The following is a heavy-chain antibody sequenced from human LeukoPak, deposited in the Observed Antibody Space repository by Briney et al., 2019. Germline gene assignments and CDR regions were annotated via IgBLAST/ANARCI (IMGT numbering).Heavy chain of an antibody. D-gene: IGHD1-14*01. J-gene: IGHJ4*02. CDR3: ARTSYNSGPTPGGY. Sequence: SETLSLTCAVSGGFISSGHWWSWVRQSPGKGLEWIGEVFHSGSTNYNPSLERRVTISVDTSKREFSLKLNFVTAADTAVYYCARTSYNSGPTPGGYWGRGTQVTVSS. V-gene: IGHV4-4*02. CDR2: VFHSGST. CDR1: GGFISSGHW.